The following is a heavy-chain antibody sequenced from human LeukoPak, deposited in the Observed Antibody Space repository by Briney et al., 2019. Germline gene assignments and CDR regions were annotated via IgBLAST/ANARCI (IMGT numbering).Heavy chain of an antibody. D-gene: IGHD3-16*02. V-gene: IGHV3-23*01. CDR1: GFTFSSYV. J-gene: IGHJ4*02. Sequence: PGGTLRLSCAGSGFTFSSYVMTWVRQAPGKGLEWVPSISVTGGSTYYADSVKGRFTISRDNSKNTLYLQMNSLRVEDTAVYYCAKGSGGNYPHWGQGTLVTVSS. CDR2: ISVTGGST. CDR3: AKGSGGNYPH.